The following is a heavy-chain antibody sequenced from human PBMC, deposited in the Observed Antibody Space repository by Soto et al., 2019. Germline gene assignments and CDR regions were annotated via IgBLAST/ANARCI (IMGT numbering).Heavy chain of an antibody. CDR1: GGSISSSNW. J-gene: IGHJ6*02. Sequence: QVQLQESGPGLVKPSGTLSLTCAVSGGSISSSNWWSWVRQPPGKGLEWIGEIYHSGSTNYNPSLKSRVTISVDKSKNQFSLKLSSVTAADTAVYYCARNAYYYDSSGYPYYYYYGMDVWGQGTTVTVSS. D-gene: IGHD3-22*01. CDR2: IYHSGST. CDR3: ARNAYYYDSSGYPYYYYYGMDV. V-gene: IGHV4-4*02.